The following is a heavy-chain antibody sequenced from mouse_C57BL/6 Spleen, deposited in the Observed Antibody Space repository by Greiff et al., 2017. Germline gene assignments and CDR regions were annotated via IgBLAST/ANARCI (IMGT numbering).Heavy chain of an antibody. CDR1: GFTFSDYG. D-gene: IGHD1-1*01. CDR2: ISSGSSTI. V-gene: IGHV5-17*01. Sequence: EVQLQESGGGLVKPGGSLKLSCAASGFTFSDYGMHWVRQAPEKGLEWVAYISSGSSTIYYADPVKGRFTISRDNAKNTLFLQMTSLRSEDTAMYYCAREYYGSTDYWGQGTTLTVSS. J-gene: IGHJ2*01. CDR3: AREYYGSTDY.